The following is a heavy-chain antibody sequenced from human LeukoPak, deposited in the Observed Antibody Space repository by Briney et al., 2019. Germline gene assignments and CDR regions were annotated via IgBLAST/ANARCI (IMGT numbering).Heavy chain of an antibody. Sequence: PGGSRRLSCAASGFTFSNAWMTWVRQAPGNGLEWVGRIKSKSDGETTDYAASVKGRFTISRDDSTNTLYLYMNSLKTEDSAVYYCSTAWGTVTSWFEYWGQGTLVTVSS. V-gene: IGHV3-15*01. CDR2: IKSKSDGETT. D-gene: IGHD4-17*01. CDR3: STAWGTVTSWFEY. J-gene: IGHJ4*02. CDR1: GFTFSNAW.